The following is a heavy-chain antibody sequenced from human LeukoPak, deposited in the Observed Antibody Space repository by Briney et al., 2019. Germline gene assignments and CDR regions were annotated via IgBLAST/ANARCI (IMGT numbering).Heavy chain of an antibody. J-gene: IGHJ4*02. V-gene: IGHV3-30*19. CDR3: ARERYYYDSSGYTIDY. CDR2: ISYDGSNK. CDR1: GFTFSSYG. Sequence: GGSLRLSCAASGFTFSSYGVHWVRQAPGKGLEWVAVISYDGSNKYYADSVKGRFTISRDNSKNTLYLQMNSLRAEDTAVYYCARERYYYDSSGYTIDYWGQGTLVTVSS. D-gene: IGHD3-22*01.